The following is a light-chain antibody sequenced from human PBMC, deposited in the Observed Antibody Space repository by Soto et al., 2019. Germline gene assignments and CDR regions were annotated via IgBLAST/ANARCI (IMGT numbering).Light chain of an antibody. CDR1: EAISNY. Sequence: DIQMTQSPSSLSASVGDRVTITCQATEAISNYLNWYQQKPGKAPKLLIYDASDLETGVPSRFSGNGSGTDFTFTISGLQPEDTATYYCQQYDNLPPLTFGGGTKVEIK. V-gene: IGKV1-33*01. CDR2: DAS. CDR3: QQYDNLPPLT. J-gene: IGKJ4*01.